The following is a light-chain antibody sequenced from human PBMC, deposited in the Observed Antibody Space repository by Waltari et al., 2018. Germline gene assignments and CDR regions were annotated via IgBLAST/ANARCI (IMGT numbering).Light chain of an antibody. CDR3: QQRAGWPLYS. CDR2: GAS. J-gene: IGKJ2*01. Sequence: EIVLTQSPDTLSLSPGERATLSCRASQSVGGYLAWYQHKPAQAPRLLISGASNRATGIPARFSGSGSGTDFTLTISSLEPEDFAGYYCQQRAGWPLYSFGQGTRLEI. CDR1: QSVGGY. V-gene: IGKV3-11*01.